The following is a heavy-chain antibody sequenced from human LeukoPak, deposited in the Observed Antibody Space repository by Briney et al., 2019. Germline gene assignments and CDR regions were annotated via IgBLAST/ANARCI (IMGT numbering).Heavy chain of an antibody. CDR3: ARESGYSSSSEDAFDI. CDR1: GDYIGRINYY. D-gene: IGHD6-13*01. Sequence: SETLSLTCTISGDYIGRINYYWGWIRQPPGKGLEWIVSMSYSGHTYYNPSLKSRVATSIDTSKNQLSLNLKSVTAADTAVYYCARESGYSSSSEDAFDIWGQGTMVTVSS. V-gene: IGHV4-39*07. J-gene: IGHJ3*02. CDR2: MSYSGHT.